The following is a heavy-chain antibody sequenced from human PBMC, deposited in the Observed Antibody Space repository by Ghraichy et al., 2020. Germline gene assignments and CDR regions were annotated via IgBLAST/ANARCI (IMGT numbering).Heavy chain of an antibody. CDR3: ARHAIFGGDFQN. CDR1: GDSITSSSYY. V-gene: IGHV4-39*01. Sequence: SETLSLTCPVSGDSITSSSYYWGWIRQPPGKGLEWIGSIYYSGSTYYNPSLKSRAIISVDTSKNQFSLNLSSVTAAEDTAVYYCARHAIFGGDFQNWGQGTLVTVSS. D-gene: IGHD2-21*02. J-gene: IGHJ4*02. CDR2: IYYSGST.